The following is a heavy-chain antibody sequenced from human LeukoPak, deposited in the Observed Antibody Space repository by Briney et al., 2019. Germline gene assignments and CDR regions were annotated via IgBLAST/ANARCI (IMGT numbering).Heavy chain of an antibody. CDR2: ISYDGSNK. V-gene: IGHV3-30*03. D-gene: IGHD6-19*01. J-gene: IGHJ4*02. CDR3: ARETTVAGPGYFDY. Sequence: PGGSLRLSCAASGFTFSSYSMNWVRQAPGKGLEWVAVISYDGSNKYYADSVKGRFTISRDNSKNTLYLQMNSLRAEDTAVYYCARETTVAGPGYFDYWGQGTLVTVSS. CDR1: GFTFSSYS.